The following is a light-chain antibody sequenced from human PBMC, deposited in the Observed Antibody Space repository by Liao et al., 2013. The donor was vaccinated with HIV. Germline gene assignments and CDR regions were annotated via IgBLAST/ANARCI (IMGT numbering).Light chain of an antibody. Sequence: SYELTQPPSVSVSPGQTASIICSGDKLGDKYASWYQQKPGQSPVLVIYQDTYRPSGIPERFSGSNSGNTATLTISGTQPTDEADYYCQAWDRNTAIFGGGTKLTVL. CDR1: KLGDKY. CDR3: QAWDRNTAI. J-gene: IGLJ2*01. CDR2: QDT. V-gene: IGLV3-1*01.